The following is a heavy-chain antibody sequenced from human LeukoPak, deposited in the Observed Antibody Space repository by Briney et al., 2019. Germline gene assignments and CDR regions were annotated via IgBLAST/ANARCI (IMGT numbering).Heavy chain of an antibody. CDR1: GYTFTSYD. D-gene: IGHD2-2*01. CDR2: MNPNSGNT. CDR3: ARGDGRYCSSTSCYAEYFQH. V-gene: IGHV1-8*01. J-gene: IGHJ1*01. Sequence: GASVKVSCKASGYTFTSYDINWVRQSTGQGLGWRGWMNPNSGNTGYAQKSQDRVTTTRNTSISPAYMELSSLRSEDTAVYYCARGDGRYCSSTSCYAEYFQHWGQGTLVTVSS.